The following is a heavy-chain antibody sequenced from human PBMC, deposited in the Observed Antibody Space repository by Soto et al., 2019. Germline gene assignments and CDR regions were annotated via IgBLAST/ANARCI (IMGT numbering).Heavy chain of an antibody. V-gene: IGHV1-18*01. D-gene: IGHD2-21*01. J-gene: IGHJ2*01. Sequence: QVHLVQSGAEVKKPGASVKVSCKASGYTLTRYGITWVRQAPGQGLEWMGSISAYNANTNYAQKLQARLTMPTDTSTSTAYMELRSLTSADTAVYYCAREVFRYFDLWGRGTLVSVSP. CDR2: ISAYNANT. CDR1: GYTLTRYG. CDR3: AREVFRYFDL.